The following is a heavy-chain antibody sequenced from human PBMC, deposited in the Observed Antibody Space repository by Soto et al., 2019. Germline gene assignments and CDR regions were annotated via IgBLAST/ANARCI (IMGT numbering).Heavy chain of an antibody. V-gene: IGHV4-59*08. Sequence: SETLSLTCTVSGGSISSYYWGWIRQPPGKGLEWIGYIYYSGCTNYNPSLKSRVTISVDTSKNQFSLKLSSVTAADTAVYYCAGRRVTYYYDSSGYLFDYWGQGTLVTVSS. CDR2: IYYSGCT. D-gene: IGHD3-22*01. CDR1: GGSISSYY. J-gene: IGHJ4*02. CDR3: AGRRVTYYYDSSGYLFDY.